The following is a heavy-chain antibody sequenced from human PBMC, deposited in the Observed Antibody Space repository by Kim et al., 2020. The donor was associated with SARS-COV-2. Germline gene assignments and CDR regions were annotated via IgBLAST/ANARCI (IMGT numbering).Heavy chain of an antibody. Sequence: ETIYAPKFQGRVTKTEDTSTDTAYMGLSSLRSEDTAVYYCATGGKVVITTWGQGTLVTVSS. J-gene: IGHJ5*02. CDR2: ET. V-gene: IGHV1-24*01. D-gene: IGHD3-22*01. CDR3: ATGGKVVITT.